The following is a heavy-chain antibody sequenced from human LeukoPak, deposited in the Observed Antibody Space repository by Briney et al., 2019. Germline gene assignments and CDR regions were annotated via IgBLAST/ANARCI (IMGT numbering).Heavy chain of an antibody. V-gene: IGHV4-4*07. CDR1: GGSISSYY. CDR2: IYTSGST. CDR3: ARDGVAVAGQPYNWFDP. D-gene: IGHD6-19*01. Sequence: SGTLSLTCTVSGGSISSYYWSWIRQPAGKGLEWIGRIYTSGSTNYNPSLKSRVTMSVDTSKNQFSLKLSSVTAADTAVYYCARDGVAVAGQPYNWFDPWGQGTLVTVSS. J-gene: IGHJ5*02.